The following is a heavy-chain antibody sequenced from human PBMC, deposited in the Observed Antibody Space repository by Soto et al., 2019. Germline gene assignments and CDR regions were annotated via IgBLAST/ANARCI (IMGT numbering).Heavy chain of an antibody. D-gene: IGHD3-22*01. CDR2: IYSDDRT. CDR3: ARMEYSSGYSGWFDP. Sequence: HPGGSLRRACAASGFTGNRNCMSWVRQAPGQGMEWVSVIYSDDRTYYADSGKGRFTISRDNSKSTLYLQMNSLRAEDTAVNYGARMEYSSGYSGWFDPWCQGTLVNVSS. J-gene: IGHJ5*02. CDR1: GFTGNRNC. V-gene: IGHV3-66*01.